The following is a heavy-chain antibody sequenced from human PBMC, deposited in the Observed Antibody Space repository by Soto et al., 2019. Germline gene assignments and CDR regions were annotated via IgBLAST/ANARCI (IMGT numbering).Heavy chain of an antibody. CDR1: GYSFAGYW. D-gene: IGHD3-22*01. Sequence: GESLKISCKGSGYSFAGYWITWVRQKPGKGLEWMGRIDPSDSQTYYSPSFRGHVTISATKSITTAFLQWSSLRASDTAMYYCARQIYDSDTGPNFQYYFDSWGQGTPVTVSS. CDR2: IDPSDSQT. V-gene: IGHV5-10-1*01. CDR3: ARQIYDSDTGPNFQYYFDS. J-gene: IGHJ4*02.